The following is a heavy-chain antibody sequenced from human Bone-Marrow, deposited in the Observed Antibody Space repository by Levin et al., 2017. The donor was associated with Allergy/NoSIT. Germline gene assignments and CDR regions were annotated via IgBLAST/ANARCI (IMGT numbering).Heavy chain of an antibody. CDR1: GYTFTSYD. CDR3: ARGRSQWLAIDY. D-gene: IGHD6-19*01. V-gene: IGHV1-8*01. Sequence: ASVKVSCKASGYTFTSYDINWVRQATGQGLEWMGWMNPNSGNTGYAQKFQGRVTMTRNTSISTAYMELSSLRSEDTAVYYCARGRSQWLAIDYWGQGTLVTVSS. J-gene: IGHJ4*02. CDR2: MNPNSGNT.